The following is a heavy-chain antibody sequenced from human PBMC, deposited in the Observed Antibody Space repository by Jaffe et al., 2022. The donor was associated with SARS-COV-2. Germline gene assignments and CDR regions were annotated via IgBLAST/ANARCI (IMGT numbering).Heavy chain of an antibody. D-gene: IGHD1-26*01. V-gene: IGHV3-33*01. Sequence: QVQLVESGGGVVQPGRSLRLSCAASGFTFSSYGMHWVRQAPGKGLEWVAVIWYDGSNKYYADSVKGRFTISRDNSKNTLYLQMNSLRAEDTAVYYCARDGPSGSYHYYYYGMDVWGQGTTVTVSS. CDR3: ARDGPSGSYHYYYYGMDV. J-gene: IGHJ6*02. CDR2: IWYDGSNK. CDR1: GFTFSSYG.